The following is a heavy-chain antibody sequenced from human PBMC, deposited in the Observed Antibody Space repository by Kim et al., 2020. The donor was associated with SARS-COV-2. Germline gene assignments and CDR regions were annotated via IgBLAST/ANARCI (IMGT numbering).Heavy chain of an antibody. J-gene: IGHJ4*02. D-gene: IGHD1-1*01. V-gene: IGHV4-34*01. CDR3: ARGTLEPIRY. CDR2: INHSGST. CDR1: GGSFSGYY. Sequence: SETLSLTCAVYGGSFSGYYWSWIRQPPGKGLEWIGEINHSGSTNYNPSLKSRVTISVDTSKNQFSLKLSSVTAADTAVYYCARGTLEPIRYWGQGTLVTVSS.